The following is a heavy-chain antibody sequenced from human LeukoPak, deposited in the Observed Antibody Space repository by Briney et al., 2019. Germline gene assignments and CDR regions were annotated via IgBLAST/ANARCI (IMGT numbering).Heavy chain of an antibody. V-gene: IGHV2-70*11. CDR2: IDWDDDK. Sequence: SGPALVKPTQTLTLTCTFSGFSLSTSGMCVSWIRQPPGKALEWLARIDWDDDKYYSTSLKTRLTISKDTSKNQVVLTMTNMDPVDTATYYCARGSYSSSWYGGEDYFDYWGQGTLVTVSS. CDR3: ARGSYSSSWYGGEDYFDY. CDR1: GFSLSTSGMC. D-gene: IGHD6-13*01. J-gene: IGHJ4*02.